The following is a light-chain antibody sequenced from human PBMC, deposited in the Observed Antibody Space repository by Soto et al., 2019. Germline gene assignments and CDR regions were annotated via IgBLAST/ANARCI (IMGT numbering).Light chain of an antibody. CDR2: ATS. Sequence: IQLTQSPSSLSASVGDRVTITCRASQGISSSLVWYQQKPGKAPKLLIYATSTLQSGVPSRFSGSGSGTDFTLTISSLQPEDFATYYCQHFTSYPLMYTFGQGTKLEIK. CDR3: QHFTSYPLMYT. V-gene: IGKV1-9*01. CDR1: QGISSS. J-gene: IGKJ2*01.